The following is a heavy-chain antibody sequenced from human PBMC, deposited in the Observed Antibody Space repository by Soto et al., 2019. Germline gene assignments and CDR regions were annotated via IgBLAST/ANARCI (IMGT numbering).Heavy chain of an antibody. CDR1: GVSVSGSYY. CDR3: ARVRKAVAPDAFDI. CDR2: IHHSGST. D-gene: IGHD6-19*01. V-gene: IGHV4-61*01. Sequence: PSETLSLTCTVSGVSVSGSYYWSWIRQPPGKALEWIGYIHHSGSTKYNPSLKSRVTMSVDTSKNRFSLRLMSVTAPDTAVYYCARVRKAVAPDAFDIWGQGTMVTVSS. J-gene: IGHJ3*02.